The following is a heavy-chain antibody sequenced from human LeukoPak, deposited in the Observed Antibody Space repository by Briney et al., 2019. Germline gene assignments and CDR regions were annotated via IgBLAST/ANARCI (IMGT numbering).Heavy chain of an antibody. CDR2: ISGSGGST. CDR1: GFTFSSYA. Sequence: SGGSLRLSCAASGFTFSSYAMSWVRQAPGKGLEWVSAISGSGGSTYYADSVKGRFTISRDNSKNTLYLQMNSLRAEDTAVYYCAKGRGPLIAGSFMDVWGKGTTVTVSS. CDR3: AKGRGPLIAGSFMDV. V-gene: IGHV3-23*01. D-gene: IGHD3-16*01. J-gene: IGHJ6*03.